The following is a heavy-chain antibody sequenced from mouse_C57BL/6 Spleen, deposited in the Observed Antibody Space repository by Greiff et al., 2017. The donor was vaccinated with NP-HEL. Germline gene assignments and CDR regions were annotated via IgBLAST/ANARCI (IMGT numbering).Heavy chain of an antibody. Sequence: QVQLQQPGAELVRPGSSVKLSCKASGYTFTSYWMHWVKQRPIQGLEWIGNIDPSDSETHYNQKFKDKATLTVDKSSSTAYMQLSSLTSEDSAVYYCARRDYSNDYWYFDVWGTGTTVTVSS. CDR2: IDPSDSET. J-gene: IGHJ1*03. CDR3: ARRDYSNDYWYFDV. V-gene: IGHV1-52*01. D-gene: IGHD2-5*01. CDR1: GYTFTSYW.